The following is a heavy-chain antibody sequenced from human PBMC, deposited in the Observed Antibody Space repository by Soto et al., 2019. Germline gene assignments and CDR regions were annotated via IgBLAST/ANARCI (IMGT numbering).Heavy chain of an antibody. CDR1: GFTFGSYA. CDR3: VKSVATTVNWFDP. D-gene: IGHD4-17*01. Sequence: EVKLLESGGGLVQPGGSLRLSCAASGFTFGSYAMSWVRQAPGEGLEWVSGISGSGGSTYYADSVKGRFTISRDNSKNTLYLQINSLSADDTAVYYWVKSVATTVNWFDPWGQGTLVTVSS. CDR2: ISGSGGST. V-gene: IGHV3-23*01. J-gene: IGHJ5*02.